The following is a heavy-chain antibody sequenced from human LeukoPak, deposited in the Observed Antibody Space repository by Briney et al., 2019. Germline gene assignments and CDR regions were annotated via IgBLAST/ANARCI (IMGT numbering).Heavy chain of an antibody. CDR3: ARARGDSSGYYVYYYYGMDV. CDR2: INPSGGST. V-gene: IGHV1-46*01. Sequence: ASVKVSCKASGYTFTSYYMHWVRQAPGQGLEWMGIINPSGGSTSYAQKFQGRVTMTRDTSTSTVYKELSSLRSEDTAVYYCARARGDSSGYYVYYYYGMDVWGQGTTVTVSS. D-gene: IGHD3-22*01. J-gene: IGHJ6*02. CDR1: GYTFTSYY.